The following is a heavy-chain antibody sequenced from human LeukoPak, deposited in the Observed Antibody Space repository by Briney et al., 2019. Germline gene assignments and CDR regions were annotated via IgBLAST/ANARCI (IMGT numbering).Heavy chain of an antibody. Sequence: SETLSLTCTVSGGSISSYYWSWIRQPPGKGLEWIGYIYYSGSTNYNPSLKSRVTISVDTSKNQFSLKLSSVTAADTAVYYCARGWTRYSFTIFSPWYFDLWGRGTLVTVSS. V-gene: IGHV4-59*12. J-gene: IGHJ2*01. CDR3: ARGWTRYSFTIFSPWYFDL. D-gene: IGHD3-9*01. CDR1: GGSISSYY. CDR2: IYYSGST.